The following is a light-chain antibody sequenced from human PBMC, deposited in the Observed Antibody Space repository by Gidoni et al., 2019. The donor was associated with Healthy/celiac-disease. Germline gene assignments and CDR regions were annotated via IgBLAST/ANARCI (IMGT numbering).Light chain of an antibody. CDR3: QQSYSTPWT. Sequence: EIQMTQAPSSLSASAGDGVTITCRASQSISSSLNWYQQRPGKAPKLLIDAASSLQSGVPSRFSGSGSGTYITLTISSLQPEYFANYYCQQSYSTPWTFGQGTKVEIK. CDR1: QSISSS. J-gene: IGKJ1*01. CDR2: AAS. V-gene: IGKV1-39*01.